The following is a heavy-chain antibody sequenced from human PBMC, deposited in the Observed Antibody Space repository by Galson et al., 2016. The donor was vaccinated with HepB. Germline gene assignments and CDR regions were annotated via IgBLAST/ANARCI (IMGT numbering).Heavy chain of an antibody. D-gene: IGHD3-10*01. CDR2: ISASGGDT. V-gene: IGHV3-23*01. Sequence: SLRLSCAASGFSFNRYGMSWVRQTSGKRLEWVSGISASGGDTRYADSVKGRFTISRDDPKNTLYLQMNSLKAEDTAVYYCAREGDSGTSHHYYYGMDVWGQGTTVTVS. J-gene: IGHJ6*02. CDR3: AREGDSGTSHHYYYGMDV. CDR1: GFSFNRYG.